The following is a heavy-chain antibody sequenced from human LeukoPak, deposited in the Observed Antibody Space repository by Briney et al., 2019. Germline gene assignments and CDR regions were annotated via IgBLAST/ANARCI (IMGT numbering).Heavy chain of an antibody. Sequence: PSETLSLTCTVSGVSISTSRYYWGWIRQPPGKGLEWIGNIYYTGPTYYNASLQSRVTISIETSKNQISLRLNSVTAADTAMYYCAKSGGYGLIDYWGQGTLVTVSS. V-gene: IGHV4-39*01. J-gene: IGHJ4*02. CDR2: IYYTGPT. CDR3: AKSGGYGLIDY. CDR1: GVSISTSRYY. D-gene: IGHD1-26*01.